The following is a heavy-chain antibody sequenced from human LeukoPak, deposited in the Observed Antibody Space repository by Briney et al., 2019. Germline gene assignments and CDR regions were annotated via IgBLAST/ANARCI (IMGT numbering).Heavy chain of an antibody. CDR2: ISAYNGNT. D-gene: IGHD6-19*01. V-gene: IGHV1-18*01. CDR1: GYTFTSYG. J-gene: IGHJ4*02. Sequence: ASVKVSCKASGYTFTSYGISWVRQAPRQGLEWMGWISAYNGNTNYAQKLQGRVTMTTDTSTSTAYMELRSLRSDDTAVYYCARDAGVGIYSSGWYVYWGQGTLVTVSS. CDR3: ARDAGVGIYSSGWYVY.